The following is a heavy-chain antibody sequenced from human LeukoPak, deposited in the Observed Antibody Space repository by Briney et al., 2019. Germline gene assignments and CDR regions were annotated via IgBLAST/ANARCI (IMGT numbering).Heavy chain of an antibody. CDR3: ARWPGWFDP. CDR1: GGSFSGYY. Sequence: TSETLSLTCAVYGGSFSGYYWSWIRQPPGNGLEWIGEINHSGSTNYNPSLKSRVTISVDTSKNQFSLKLSSVTAADTAVYYCARWPGWFDPWGQGTLVTVSS. V-gene: IGHV4-34*01. CDR2: INHSGST. D-gene: IGHD5-12*01. J-gene: IGHJ5*02.